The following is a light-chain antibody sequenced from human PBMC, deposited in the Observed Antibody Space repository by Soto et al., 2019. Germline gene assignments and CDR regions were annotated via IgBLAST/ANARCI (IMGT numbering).Light chain of an antibody. CDR2: ADN. J-gene: IGLJ3*02. V-gene: IGLV1-47*01. CDR3: AAWDDRLSGWV. CDR1: SSNIGSDY. Sequence: LTQPPSASGTPGQRVTISCAGSSSNIGSDYVYWYQQLPGMAPKLLIYADNQRPSGVPDRFSGSKSGTSASLGISGLRSEDEADYYCAAWDDRLSGWVFGGGTKLTVL.